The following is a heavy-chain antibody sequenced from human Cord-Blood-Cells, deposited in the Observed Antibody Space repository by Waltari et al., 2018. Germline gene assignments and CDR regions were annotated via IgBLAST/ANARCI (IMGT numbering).Heavy chain of an antibody. CDR3: ARAPLTAYYFEY. CDR1: GGSFSGYY. J-gene: IGHJ4*02. CDR2: INPRAAN. V-gene: IGHV4-34*01. D-gene: IGHD7-27*01. Sequence: QVQLQQWVAGLLTPSETLSLTCAVYGGSFSGYYWSWIPQPPGKGLEWFGRINPRAANNHNPSIKSRVTISVATPTSPFSLELSSVSASDTAVYYCARAPLTAYYFEYWGQGTLVTVSS.